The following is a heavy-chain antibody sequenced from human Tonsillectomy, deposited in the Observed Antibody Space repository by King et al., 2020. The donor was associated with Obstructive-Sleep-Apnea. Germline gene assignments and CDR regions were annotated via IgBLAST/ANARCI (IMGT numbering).Heavy chain of an antibody. Sequence: VQLVESGAEVKKPGASVQVSCKASGYTFTNYDIIWVRQATGQGLEWMGWMNPDNGNTGYGQKFQGRVTMTRNTSIRTAYMELSSLRSEDTAVYYCASGPAGNNWNAPSPWFDPWGQGTLVTVSS. J-gene: IGHJ5*02. V-gene: IGHV1-8*01. D-gene: IGHD1-1*01. CDR3: ASGPAGNNWNAPSPWFDP. CDR2: MNPDNGNT. CDR1: GYTFTNYD.